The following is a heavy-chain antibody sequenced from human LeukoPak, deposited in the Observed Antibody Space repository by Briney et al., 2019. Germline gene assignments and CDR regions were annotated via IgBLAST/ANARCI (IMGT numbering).Heavy chain of an antibody. V-gene: IGHV4-34*01. D-gene: IGHD4-17*01. CDR3: ATSGNGDYFHFDY. CDR1: GGSFSGYY. J-gene: IGHJ4*02. CDR2: INHSGST. Sequence: SETLSLTCAVYGGSFSGYYWSWIRQPPGKGLEWIGEINHSGSTNYNPSLKSRVTISVDTPKNQFSLKLSSVTAADTAVYYCATSGNGDYFHFDYWGQGTLVTVSS.